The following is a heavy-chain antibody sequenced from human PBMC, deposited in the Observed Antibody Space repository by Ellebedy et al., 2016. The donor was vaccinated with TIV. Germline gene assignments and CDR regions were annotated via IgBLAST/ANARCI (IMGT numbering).Heavy chain of an antibody. CDR1: GGSISSYY. CDR2: INYSGST. J-gene: IGHJ4*02. Sequence: SETLSLTXTVSGGSISSYYWSWIRQPPGKGLEWIGYINYSGSTNYNPSLKSRVTISVETSKNQFSLKLTSVTTADTAVYYCARDMSDHWFYYWGQGTPVTVSS. D-gene: IGHD1-1*01. V-gene: IGHV4-59*01. CDR3: ARDMSDHWFYY.